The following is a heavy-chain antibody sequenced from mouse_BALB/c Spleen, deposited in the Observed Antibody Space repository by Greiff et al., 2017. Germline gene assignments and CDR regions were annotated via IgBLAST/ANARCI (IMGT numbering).Heavy chain of an antibody. V-gene: IGHV5-17*02. CDR2: ISSGSSTI. CDR1: GFTFSSFG. J-gene: IGHJ1*01. CDR3: ARNHDWYFDV. Sequence: EVKLLESGGGLVQPGGSRKLSCAASGFTFSSFGMHWVRQAPEKGLEWVAYISSGSSTIYYADTVKGRFTISRDNPKNTLFLQMTSLRSEDTAMYYCARNHDWYFDVWGAGTTVTVSS.